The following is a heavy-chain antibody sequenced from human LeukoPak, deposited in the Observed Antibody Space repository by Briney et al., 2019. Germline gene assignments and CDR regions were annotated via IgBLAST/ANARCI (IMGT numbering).Heavy chain of an antibody. J-gene: IGHJ6*03. V-gene: IGHV4-34*01. D-gene: IGHD6-19*01. CDR1: GGSFSAFF. Sequence: SETLSLTCAVSGGSFSAFFWRWIRQPPGKGLEWIGDVGHSGSTNYNPSLKSRVTISVDTSKNQFSLKLSSVTAADTAVYYCARGRGYSSGWYAYYYYMDVWGKGTTVTVSS. CDR3: ARGRGYSSGWYAYYYYMDV. CDR2: VGHSGST.